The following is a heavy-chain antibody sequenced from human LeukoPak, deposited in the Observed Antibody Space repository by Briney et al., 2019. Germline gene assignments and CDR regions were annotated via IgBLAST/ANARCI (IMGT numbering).Heavy chain of an antibody. Sequence: GGSLRLSCAASGFTFSSYSMNWVRQAPGKGLEWVSSISSSSSYIYYADSVKGRFTISRDNSKNTLYLQMNSLRAEDTAVYYCAKVDRSGGSLLELDYWGQGTLVTVSS. CDR3: AKVDRSGGSLLELDY. V-gene: IGHV3-21*04. J-gene: IGHJ4*02. CDR1: GFTFSSYS. CDR2: ISSSSSYI. D-gene: IGHD2-15*01.